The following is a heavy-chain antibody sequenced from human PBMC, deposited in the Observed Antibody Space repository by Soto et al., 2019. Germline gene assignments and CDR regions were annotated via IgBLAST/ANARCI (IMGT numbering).Heavy chain of an antibody. CDR1: GGSISSSSYY. V-gene: IGHV4-39*07. J-gene: IGHJ4*02. D-gene: IGHD1-26*01. Sequence: SETLSLTCTVSGGSISSSSYYWGWIRQPPGKGLEWIGSIYYSGSTYYNPSLKSRVTISVDTSKNQFSLKLSSVTAADTAVYYCARVSRSYYSFDYWGQGTLVTVSS. CDR2: IYYSGST. CDR3: ARVSRSYYSFDY.